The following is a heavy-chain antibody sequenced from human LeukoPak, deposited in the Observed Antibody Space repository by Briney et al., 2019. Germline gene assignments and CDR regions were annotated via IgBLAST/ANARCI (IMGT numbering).Heavy chain of an antibody. D-gene: IGHD2-15*01. J-gene: IGHJ4*02. CDR3: ARDGAARDSYVV. Sequence: GGSLRLSCAASGFTFSSYSMNWVRQAPGKGLEWVSSISSSSYIHYADSVKGRFTISRDNAKNSLYLQMNSLRAEDTAVYYCARDGAARDSYVVWGQGTLVTVSS. V-gene: IGHV3-21*01. CDR1: GFTFSSYS. CDR2: ISSSSYI.